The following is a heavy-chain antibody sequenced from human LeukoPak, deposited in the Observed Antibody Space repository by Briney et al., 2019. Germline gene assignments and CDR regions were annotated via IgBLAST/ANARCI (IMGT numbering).Heavy chain of an antibody. V-gene: IGHV4-59*08. Sequence: SETLSLTCTGSGGSISSYYWSWIRQPAGKGLDWIGYIYYSGSTNYNPSLKSRVTISVDTSKNQFFLKLSSVTAADTAVYYCARSASGGDALFDYWGQGTLVTVSS. J-gene: IGHJ4*02. D-gene: IGHD2-21*02. CDR3: ARSASGGDALFDY. CDR1: GGSISSYY. CDR2: IYYSGST.